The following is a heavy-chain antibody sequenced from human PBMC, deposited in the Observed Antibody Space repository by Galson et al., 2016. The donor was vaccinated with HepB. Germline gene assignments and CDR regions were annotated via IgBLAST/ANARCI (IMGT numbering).Heavy chain of an antibody. CDR1: GLTFSSYA. J-gene: IGHJ4*02. CDR2: LSGLSDSK. D-gene: IGHD3-3*02. CDR3: AKDAHYGSGFPTWGYFEN. V-gene: IGHV3-23*01. Sequence: SLRLSCAASGLTFSSYAMSWVRQAPGKGLEWVSALSGLSDSKDYADSVKGRFTVSRANAKDTLYLHMNILRAEDTAVYFCAKDAHYGSGFPTWGYFENWGRGTLVTVSS.